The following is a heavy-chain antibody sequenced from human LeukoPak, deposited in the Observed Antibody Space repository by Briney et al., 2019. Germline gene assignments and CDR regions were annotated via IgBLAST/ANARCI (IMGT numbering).Heavy chain of an antibody. CDR3: ARVTQWPDPSGGDY. CDR2: ISAYNGNT. V-gene: IGHV1-18*01. CDR1: GYTFTSYG. Sequence: GASVKVSCKASGYTFTSYGISWVRQAPGQGLEWMGWISAYNGNTNYAQNLQGRVTMTTDTSTSTAYMELRSLRSDDTAVYYCARVTQWPDPSGGDYWGQGALVTVSS. J-gene: IGHJ4*02. D-gene: IGHD6-19*01.